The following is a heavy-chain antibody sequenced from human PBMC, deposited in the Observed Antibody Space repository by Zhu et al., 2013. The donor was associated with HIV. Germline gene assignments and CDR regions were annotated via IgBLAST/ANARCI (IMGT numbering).Heavy chain of an antibody. CDR1: GGTFSSYA. CDR2: IIPIFGTA. J-gene: IGHJ6*02. V-gene: IGHV1-69*12. Sequence: QVQLVQSGAEVKKPGSSVKVSCKASGGTFSSYAISWVRQAPGQGLEWMGGIIPIFGTANYAQKFQGRVTITADESTSTAYMELSSLRSEDTAVYYCAGVDYYDSNGKKPLVRMDVVGPRDHGHRLL. CDR3: AGVDYYDSNGKKPLVRMDV. D-gene: IGHD3-22*01.